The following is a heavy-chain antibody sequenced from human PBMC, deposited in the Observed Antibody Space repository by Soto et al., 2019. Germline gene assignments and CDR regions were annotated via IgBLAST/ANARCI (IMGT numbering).Heavy chain of an antibody. CDR2: IFYSGST. CDR3: ARYDAESGSNKIDP. D-gene: IGHD5-12*01. V-gene: IGHV4-61*01. CDR1: GGSVSSRSHF. J-gene: IGHJ5*02. Sequence: QVQLQESGPGLVKPSETLSVTCTVSGGSVSSRSHFWSWIRQPPGGGLQWIGYIFYSGSTNYNPSLKSRATLSVDTSRNQFSLRLTSVTAADTAFYYCARYDAESGSNKIDPWGQETLVTVSS.